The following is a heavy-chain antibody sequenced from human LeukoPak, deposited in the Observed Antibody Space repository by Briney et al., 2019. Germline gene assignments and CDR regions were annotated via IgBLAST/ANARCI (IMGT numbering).Heavy chain of an antibody. CDR2: IYYSGST. V-gene: IGHV4-59*01. Sequence: PSETLSLTCTVSGGSISSYYWSWIRQPPGKGLEWIGYIYYSGSTNYNPSLKSRVTISVDTSKNQFSLKLSSVTAADTAVYYCARRSPGRIYDILTGYYPGSYYYYYYGMDVWGQGTTVTVSS. J-gene: IGHJ6*02. CDR1: GGSISSYY. D-gene: IGHD3-9*01. CDR3: ARRSPGRIYDILTGYYPGSYYYYYYGMDV.